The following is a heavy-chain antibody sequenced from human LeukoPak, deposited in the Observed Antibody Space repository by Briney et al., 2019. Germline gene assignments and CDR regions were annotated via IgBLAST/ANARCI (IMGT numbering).Heavy chain of an antibody. Sequence: SETLSLTCAVYGGSFSGYYWGWIRQPPGKGLEWIGSIYYSGSTYYNPSLKSRVTISVDTSKNQFSLKLSSVTAADTAVYYCARHEQGMVGAISNPFDYWGQGTLVTVSS. V-gene: IGHV4-39*01. J-gene: IGHJ4*02. CDR2: IYYSGST. D-gene: IGHD1-26*01. CDR1: GGSFSGYY. CDR3: ARHEQGMVGAISNPFDY.